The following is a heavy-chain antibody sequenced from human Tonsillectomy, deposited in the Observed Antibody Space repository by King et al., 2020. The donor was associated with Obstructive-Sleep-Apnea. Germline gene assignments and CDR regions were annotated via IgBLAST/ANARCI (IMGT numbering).Heavy chain of an antibody. CDR2: ISSSSSYL. J-gene: IGHJ5*02. V-gene: IGHV3-21*01. D-gene: IGHD6-13*01. CDR1: GFTFSSYS. Sequence: VQLVESGGGLVKPGGSLRLSCAASGFTFSSYSMNWVRQAPGKGLEWVSSISSSSSYLYYADSVKGRFTISRDNPKNSLYLQMNSLRAEDTAEYYCARDKAGSSWYDWFDPWGQGTLVTVSS. CDR3: ARDKAGSSWYDWFDP.